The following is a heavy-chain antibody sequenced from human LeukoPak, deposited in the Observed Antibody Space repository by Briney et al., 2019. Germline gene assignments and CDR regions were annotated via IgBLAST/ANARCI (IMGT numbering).Heavy chain of an antibody. CDR3: AIAAGWEQAY. CDR1: GFTFSTYW. CDR2: INQDGSAT. J-gene: IGHJ4*02. V-gene: IGHV3-7*01. Sequence: GGSLRLSCAASGFTFSTYWMSWVRQAPGKGLEWVANINQDGSATNYVDSARGRFIVSRDNAKNSVFLQMSSLRAEDTAVYYCAIAAGWEQAYWGQGTLVTVSS. D-gene: IGHD1-26*01.